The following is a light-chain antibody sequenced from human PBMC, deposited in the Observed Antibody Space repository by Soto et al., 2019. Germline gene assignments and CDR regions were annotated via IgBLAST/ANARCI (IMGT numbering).Light chain of an antibody. Sequence: DIQMTQSPSSLSASVGDRVTITCRASQSISSYLNWYQQKPGKAPKLLIYDASSLESGVPQRFSGSGSGTEFTLTISSLQPEDFATYYCQQRDSYPITFGQGTRLDIK. CDR3: QQRDSYPIT. V-gene: IGKV1-39*01. CDR1: QSISSY. CDR2: DAS. J-gene: IGKJ5*01.